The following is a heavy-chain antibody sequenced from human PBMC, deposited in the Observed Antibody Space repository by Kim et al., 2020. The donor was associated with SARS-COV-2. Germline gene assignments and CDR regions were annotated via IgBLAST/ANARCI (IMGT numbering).Heavy chain of an antibody. CDR2: IYTSET. Sequence: SETLSLTCTVSGASVSSYYWSWVRQPAEKGLEWIGRIYTSETSYSPSLKSRVTMSVDMSKNQFSLRLTSLTAADTAVYYCARGPPRITVVAGIVGMDVWGQGTTVTVSS. D-gene: IGHD6-19*01. CDR1: GASVSSYY. V-gene: IGHV4-4*07. J-gene: IGHJ6*02. CDR3: ARGPPRITVVAGIVGMDV.